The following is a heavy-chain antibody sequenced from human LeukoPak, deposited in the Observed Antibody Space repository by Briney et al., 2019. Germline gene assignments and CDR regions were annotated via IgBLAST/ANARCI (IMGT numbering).Heavy chain of an antibody. CDR3: ARDDGRTRGFDP. J-gene: IGHJ5*02. V-gene: IGHV3-21*01. D-gene: IGHD4-17*01. Sequence: PGGSLRLSCAASGFTFSSYSMNWVRQAPGKGLEWVSSISSSSSYIYYADSVKGRSTISRDNAKNSLYLQMNSLRAEDTAVYYCARDDGRTRGFDPWGQGTLVTVSS. CDR2: ISSSSSYI. CDR1: GFTFSSYS.